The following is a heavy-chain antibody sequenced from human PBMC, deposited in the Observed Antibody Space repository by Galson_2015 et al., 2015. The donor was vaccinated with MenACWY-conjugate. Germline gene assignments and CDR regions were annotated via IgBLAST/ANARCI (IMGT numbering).Heavy chain of an antibody. CDR1: GYTFSTYA. Sequence: SVKVSCKASGYTFSTYAMHWVRQAPGQRLEWMGWINPGNGATKYSQRFQGRVTFTRDTSATTAYMDLSSLRSEDTAIYYCARDAEAQYSSGPSHYWGQGTLVTVSS. V-gene: IGHV1-3*01. J-gene: IGHJ4*02. CDR2: INPGNGAT. D-gene: IGHD6-19*01. CDR3: ARDAEAQYSSGPSHY.